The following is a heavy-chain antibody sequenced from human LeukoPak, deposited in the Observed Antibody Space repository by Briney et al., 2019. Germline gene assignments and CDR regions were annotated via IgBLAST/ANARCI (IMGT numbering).Heavy chain of an antibody. CDR2: IYYSGST. CDR3: ARQYYDSSGYYPFDY. CDR1: GGSISSSSYY. Sequence: SETLSLTCTVSGGSISSSSYYWGWIRQPPGKGLEWLGSIYYSGSTYYNPSLKSRVTISVDTSKNQFSLKLSSVTAADTAVYYCARQYYDSSGYYPFDYWGQGTLVTVSS. V-gene: IGHV4-39*01. D-gene: IGHD3-22*01. J-gene: IGHJ4*02.